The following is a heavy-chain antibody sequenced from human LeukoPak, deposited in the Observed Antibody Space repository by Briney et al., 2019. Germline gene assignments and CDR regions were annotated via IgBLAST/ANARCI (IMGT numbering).Heavy chain of an antibody. Sequence: GGSLRLSCAASGFTFSTYCMNWVRQAPGKGLEWVSYISDSGSTIYYADSVKGRFTISRDNAKKSLYLQMNSLRAEDTAVYYCARADFRYYFDYWGQGTLVTVSS. CDR1: GFTFSTYC. J-gene: IGHJ4*02. CDR3: ARADFRYYFDY. V-gene: IGHV3-48*04. D-gene: IGHD3-3*01. CDR2: ISDSGSTI.